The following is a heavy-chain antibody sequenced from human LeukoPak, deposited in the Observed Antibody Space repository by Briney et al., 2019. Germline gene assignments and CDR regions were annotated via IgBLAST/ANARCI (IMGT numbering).Heavy chain of an antibody. CDR1: GFTFSSYG. D-gene: IGHD2-8*01. CDR3: ARDFILVYYFDY. Sequence: SGGSLRLSCAASGFTFSSYGMHWVRQAPGKGLEWVAFIRYDGSNKYYADSVKGRFTISRDNAKNSLYLQMNSLRAEDTAVCYCARDFILVYYFDYWGQGTLVTVSS. J-gene: IGHJ4*02. V-gene: IGHV3-30*02. CDR2: IRYDGSNK.